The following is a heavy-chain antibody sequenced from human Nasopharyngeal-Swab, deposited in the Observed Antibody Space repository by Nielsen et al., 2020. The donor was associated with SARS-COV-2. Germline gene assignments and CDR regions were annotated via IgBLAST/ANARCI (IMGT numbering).Heavy chain of an antibody. CDR3: ARDRALYSSSWYY. CDR2: ISAYNGNT. V-gene: IGHV1-18*01. Sequence: KISCKGSGYTFTSYGISWVRQAPGQGLEWMGWISAYNGNTNYAQKLQGRVTMTTDTSTSTAYMELRSLRSDDTAVYYCARDRALYSSSWYYWGQGTLVTVSS. CDR1: GYTFTSYG. D-gene: IGHD6-13*01. J-gene: IGHJ4*02.